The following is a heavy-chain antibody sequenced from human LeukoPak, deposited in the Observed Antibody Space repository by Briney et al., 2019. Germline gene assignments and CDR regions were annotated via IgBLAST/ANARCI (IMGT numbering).Heavy chain of an antibody. CDR2: IIPIFGTA. V-gene: IGHV1-69*13. J-gene: IGHJ3*02. CDR3: ARDVPAALAFDI. CDR1: GGTFSSYA. Sequence: SVKVSCKASGGTFSSYAMSWVRQAPGQGLEWMGGIIPIFGTANYAQKFQGRVTITADESTSTAYMELSSLRSEDAAVYYCARDVPAALAFDIWGQGTMVTVSS. D-gene: IGHD2-2*01.